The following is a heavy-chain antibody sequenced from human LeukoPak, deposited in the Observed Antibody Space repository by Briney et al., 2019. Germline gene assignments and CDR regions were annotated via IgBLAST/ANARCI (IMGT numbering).Heavy chain of an antibody. CDR3: AKDRGGRWEGGQLWLFGAFDI. CDR2: ISGSGGST. J-gene: IGHJ3*02. D-gene: IGHD5-18*01. CDR1: GFTFSSYA. V-gene: IGHV3-23*01. Sequence: GGSLRLSCAASGFTFSSYAMSWVRQAPGKGLEWVSAISGSGGSTYYADSVKGRFTISRDNSKNTLYLQMNSLRAEDTAVYYRAKDRGGRWEGGQLWLFGAFDIWGQGTMVTVSS.